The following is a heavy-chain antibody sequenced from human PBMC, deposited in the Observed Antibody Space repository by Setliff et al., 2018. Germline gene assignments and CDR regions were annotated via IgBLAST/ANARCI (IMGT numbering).Heavy chain of an antibody. Sequence: SETLSLTCTVSGGSISSSSYYWGWIRQPPGKGLEWIGSIYYSGSTYYNPSLKSRVTISVDTSKNQFSLKLSSVTAAGTAVYYCASVVEDYYDSSGYFLPSYYFDYWGQGTLVTVSS. V-gene: IGHV4-39*07. J-gene: IGHJ4*02. CDR1: GGSISSSSYY. D-gene: IGHD3-22*01. CDR2: IYYSGST. CDR3: ASVVEDYYDSSGYFLPSYYFDY.